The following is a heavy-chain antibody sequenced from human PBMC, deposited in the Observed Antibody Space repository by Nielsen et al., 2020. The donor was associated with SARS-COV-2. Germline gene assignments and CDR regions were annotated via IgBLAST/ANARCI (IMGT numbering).Heavy chain of an antibody. D-gene: IGHD6-13*01. CDR1: GFTFSSYA. CDR2: ISYDGSNK. Sequence: GGSLRLSCAASGFTFSSYAMHWARQAPGKGLEWVAVISYDGSNKYYADSVKGRFTISRDNSKNTLYLQMNSLRAEDTAVYYCASLKYSSSWYRGDPLHYCYYGMDVWGQGATVTVSS. V-gene: IGHV3-30*04. CDR3: ASLKYSSSWYRGDPLHYCYYGMDV. J-gene: IGHJ6*02.